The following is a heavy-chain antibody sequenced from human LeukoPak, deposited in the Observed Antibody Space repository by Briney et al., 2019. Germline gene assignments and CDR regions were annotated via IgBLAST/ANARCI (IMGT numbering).Heavy chain of an antibody. V-gene: IGHV4-34*01. D-gene: IGHD6-13*01. CDR1: GGSFSGYY. J-gene: IGHJ5*02. Sequence: SETLSLTCAVYGGSFSGYYWSWIRQPPGKGLEWIGEINHSGSTNYNPSLKSRVTISVDTSKNQFPLKLNSVTAADTAVYYCARGRIAAPNWFDPWGQGTLVTVSS. CDR2: INHSGST. CDR3: ARGRIAAPNWFDP.